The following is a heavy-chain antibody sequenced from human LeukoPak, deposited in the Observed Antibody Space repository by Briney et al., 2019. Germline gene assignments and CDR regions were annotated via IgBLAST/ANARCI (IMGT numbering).Heavy chain of an antibody. D-gene: IGHD3-10*01. Sequence: SVKVSCKASGGTFSSYAISWVRQAPGQGLEWMGGIIPIFGTANYAQPFQGRVTITADKSTSTAYMELSSLRSEDTAVYYCVRGPRRYGSGSYNWFDPWGQGTLVTVSS. J-gene: IGHJ5*02. V-gene: IGHV1-69*06. CDR3: VRGPRRYGSGSYNWFDP. CDR2: IIPIFGTA. CDR1: GGTFSSYA.